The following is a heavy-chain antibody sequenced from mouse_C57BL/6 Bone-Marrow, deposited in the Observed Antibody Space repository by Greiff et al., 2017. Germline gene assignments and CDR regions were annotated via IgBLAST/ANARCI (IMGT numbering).Heavy chain of an antibody. CDR3: ASPYGKLTPY. D-gene: IGHD2-1*01. CDR2: ISSGGSYT. CDR1: GFTFSSYG. J-gene: IGHJ3*01. V-gene: IGHV5-6*01. Sequence: EVKLMESGGDLVKPGGSLKLSCAASGFTFSSYGMSWVRQTPDKRLEWVATISSGGSYTYYPDSVKGRFTFSRDNAKNTLYLQMSSLKSEDTAMYDSASPYGKLTPYWGQGTLVTVSA.